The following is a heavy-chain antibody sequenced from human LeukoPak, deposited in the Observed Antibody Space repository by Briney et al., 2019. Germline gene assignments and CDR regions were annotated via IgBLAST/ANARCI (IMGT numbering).Heavy chain of an antibody. CDR1: GFTLSSYS. V-gene: IGHV3-21*01. CDR3: ARASAGTLDLLDY. CDR2: ISSSSSYI. D-gene: IGHD6-13*01. Sequence: PGGSLRLSCAASGFTLSSYSMNWVRQAPGKGLEWVSSISSSSSYIYYADSVKGRFTISRDNAKNSLYLQMNSLRAEDTAVYYCARASAGTLDLLDYWGQGTLVTVSS. J-gene: IGHJ4*02.